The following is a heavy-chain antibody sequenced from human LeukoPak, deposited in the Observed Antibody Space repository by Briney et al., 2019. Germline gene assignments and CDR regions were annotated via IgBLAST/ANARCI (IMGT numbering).Heavy chain of an antibody. CDR3: ARDSSSAIS. CDR1: GYAITSGGFS. Sequence: SQTLSLTCTVSGYAITSGGFSWNWIRQPPGKGLEWIGYIYYSGSTYYNPSLKSRVTISVDTSKNQFSLKLSSVTAADTAVYYCARDSSSAISWGQGTLVTVSS. CDR2: IYYSGST. J-gene: IGHJ4*02. V-gene: IGHV4-30-4*01. D-gene: IGHD6-6*01.